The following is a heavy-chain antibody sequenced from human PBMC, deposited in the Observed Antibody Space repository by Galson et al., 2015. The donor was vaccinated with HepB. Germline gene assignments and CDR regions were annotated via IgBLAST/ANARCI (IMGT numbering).Heavy chain of an antibody. CDR2: ISSDGVNK. V-gene: IGHV3-11*01. D-gene: IGHD3-10*01. CDR1: GFTFSDAY. CDR3: ARSAGWIDP. Sequence: SLRLSCAASGFTFSDAYMSWIRQAPGKGPEWLSYISSDGVNKYYADSVRGRFTISRDNAKNSLYLQMNSLRAEDTAVYYCARSAGWIDPWGQGTVVTVSS. J-gene: IGHJ5*02.